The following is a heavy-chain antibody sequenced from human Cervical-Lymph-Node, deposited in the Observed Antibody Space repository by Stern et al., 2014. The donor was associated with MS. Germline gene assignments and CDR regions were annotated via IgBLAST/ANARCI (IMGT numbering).Heavy chain of an antibody. D-gene: IGHD3-10*01. CDR2: ISSSSSYI. CDR1: GFTFSSYS. J-gene: IGHJ4*02. Sequence: EVHLVESGGGLVKPGGSLRLSCAASGFTFSSYSMSWVRQAPGKGLEWVSSISSSSSYIYYADSVKGRFTISRDNAKNSLYLQMNSLRAEDTAVYYCARDPITMVRGVFYWGQGTLVTVSS. CDR3: ARDPITMVRGVFY. V-gene: IGHV3-21*01.